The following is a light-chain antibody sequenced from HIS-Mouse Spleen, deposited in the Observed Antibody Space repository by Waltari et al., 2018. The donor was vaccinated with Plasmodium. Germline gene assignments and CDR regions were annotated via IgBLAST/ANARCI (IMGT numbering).Light chain of an antibody. CDR3: QQYYSTPWT. V-gene: IGKV4-1*01. CDR2: WAS. Sequence: DIVMTQSPDSLAVSLGERATINCKSSQSVLYSSNNKNYLAWYQQKPGQPPKLLIYWASTRESGVPDRFSGSGSGPSFPLPFRRLQAEYVAVYYCQQYYSTPWTFGQGTKVEIK. CDR1: QSVLYSSNNKNY. J-gene: IGKJ1*01.